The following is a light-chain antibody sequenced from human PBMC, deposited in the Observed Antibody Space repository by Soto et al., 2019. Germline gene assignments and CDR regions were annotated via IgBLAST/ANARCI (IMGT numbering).Light chain of an antibody. J-gene: IGKJ1*01. V-gene: IGKV1-39*01. CDR3: QQANRFPRT. CDR2: AAS. CDR1: QTIDTY. Sequence: EIPLTQSPSYLSASVGGRVTITCRASQTIDTYLNWYEHKQGKAHKXLIYAASYLQSGVPSRFSGSGSGTDFTLTISSLQTEDFETYYCQQANRFPRTFGQGTKVDIK.